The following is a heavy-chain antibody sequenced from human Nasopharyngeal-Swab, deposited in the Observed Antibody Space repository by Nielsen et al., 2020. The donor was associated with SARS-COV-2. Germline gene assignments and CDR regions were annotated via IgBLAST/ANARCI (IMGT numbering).Heavy chain of an antibody. CDR3: ARDRDGYNFKSTNDAFDI. Sequence: GESLKISCAASGFTFSDYYMSWIRQAPGKGPEWVSYISSSGSTIYYADSVKGRFTISRDNAKNSLYLQMNSLRAEDTAVYYCARDRDGYNFKSTNDAFDIWGQGTMVTVSS. D-gene: IGHD5-24*01. V-gene: IGHV3-11*04. J-gene: IGHJ3*02. CDR2: ISSSGSTI. CDR1: GFTFSDYY.